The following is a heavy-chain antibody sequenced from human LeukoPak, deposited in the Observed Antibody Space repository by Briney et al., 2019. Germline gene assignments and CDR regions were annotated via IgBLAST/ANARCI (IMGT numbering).Heavy chain of an antibody. V-gene: IGHV1-24*01. D-gene: IGHD6-13*01. Sequence: GASVKVSCKASGYTFTGYYMHWVRQAPGKGLEWMGGFDPEDGETIYAQKFQGRVTMTEDTSTDTAYMELSSLRSEDTAVYYRATDQVYSSSWRDAFDIWGQGTMVTVSS. CDR3: ATDQVYSSSWRDAFDI. CDR2: FDPEDGET. CDR1: GYTFTGYY. J-gene: IGHJ3*02.